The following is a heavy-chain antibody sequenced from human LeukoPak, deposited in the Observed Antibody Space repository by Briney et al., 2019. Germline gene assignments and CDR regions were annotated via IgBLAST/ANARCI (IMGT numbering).Heavy chain of an antibody. D-gene: IGHD6-13*01. CDR3: ARDPPPYSSSSYYYMDV. Sequence: GGSLRLSCAASGFTVSSNYMSWVRQAPGKGLEWVSVIYSGGSTYYADSVKGRFTISRDNSKNKLYLQMNSLRPGDTAGSYCARDPPPYSSSSYYYMDVWGRGTTVTVSS. CDR1: GFTVSSNY. J-gene: IGHJ6*03. V-gene: IGHV3-53*01. CDR2: IYSGGST.